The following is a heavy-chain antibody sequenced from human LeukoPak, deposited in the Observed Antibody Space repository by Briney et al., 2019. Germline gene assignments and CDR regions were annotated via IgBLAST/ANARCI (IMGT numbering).Heavy chain of an antibody. J-gene: IGHJ6*03. CDR3: AAEYYYDSSGYHYYYYMDV. CDR2: ISGSGGST. V-gene: IGHV3-23*01. Sequence: PGGSLRLSCAASGFTFSSYAMSWVRQAPGKGLEWVSAISGSGGSTYYADSVKGRFTISRDNSKNTLYLQMNSLRAEDTAVYYCAAEYYYDSSGYHYYYYMDVWGKGTTVTVSS. D-gene: IGHD3-22*01. CDR1: GFTFSSYA.